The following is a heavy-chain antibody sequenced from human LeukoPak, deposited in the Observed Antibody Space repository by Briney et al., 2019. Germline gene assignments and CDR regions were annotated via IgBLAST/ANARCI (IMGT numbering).Heavy chain of an antibody. Sequence: ASVKVSCKASGYTFTGYGISWVRQAPGQGLEWMGWISAYNGNTNYAQKLQGRVTMTTDTSTSTAYMELRSLRSDDTAVYYCARGVQQQLIYYFDYWGQGTLVTVSS. J-gene: IGHJ4*02. V-gene: IGHV1-18*01. CDR1: GYTFTGYG. CDR2: ISAYNGNT. D-gene: IGHD6-13*01. CDR3: ARGVQQQLIYYFDY.